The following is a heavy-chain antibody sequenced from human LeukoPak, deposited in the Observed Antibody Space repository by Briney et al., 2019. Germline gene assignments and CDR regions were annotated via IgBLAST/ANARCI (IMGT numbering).Heavy chain of an antibody. CDR3: ATTGSGSYYDY. Sequence: GGSLRLSCAASGFTFSSYEMNWVRQAPRKGLEWVSYISSSGSTIYYADSVKGRFTISRDNAKNSLYLQMNSLRAEDTAVYYCATTGSGSYYDYWGQGTLVTVSS. CDR2: ISSSGSTI. CDR1: GFTFSSYE. J-gene: IGHJ4*02. V-gene: IGHV3-48*03. D-gene: IGHD1-26*01.